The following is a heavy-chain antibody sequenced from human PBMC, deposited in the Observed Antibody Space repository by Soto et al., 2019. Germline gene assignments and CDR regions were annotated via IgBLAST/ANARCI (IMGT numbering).Heavy chain of an antibody. J-gene: IGHJ4*02. CDR3: AKGGVSGCSDVTCYSVFDY. CDR2: ISAGGGAT. Sequence: GGSLRLSCAASGFSFSSSAMTWVRQAPGKGLEWVSGISAGGGATYDADSVKGRFTISRDNSKNMLYLQMDSLKADDTAVYYCAKGGVSGCSDVTCYSVFDYWGQGTLVTVSS. CDR1: GFSFSSSA. V-gene: IGHV3-23*01. D-gene: IGHD2-15*01.